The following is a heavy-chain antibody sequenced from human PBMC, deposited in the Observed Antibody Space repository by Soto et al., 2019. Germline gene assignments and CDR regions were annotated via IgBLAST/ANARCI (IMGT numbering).Heavy chain of an antibody. CDR3: AKDSQRWLQEFDY. J-gene: IGHJ4*02. V-gene: IGHV3-23*01. CDR1: GFTFSSYA. D-gene: IGHD5-12*01. Sequence: EVQLLESGGGLVQPGGSLRLSCAASGFTFSSYAMSWVRQAPGKGLGWVSAISGSGGSTFYADSVKGRFTISRDNSKNTLYLQMNSMRAEDTAIYYCAKDSQRWLQEFDYWGQGTLVTVSS. CDR2: ISGSGGST.